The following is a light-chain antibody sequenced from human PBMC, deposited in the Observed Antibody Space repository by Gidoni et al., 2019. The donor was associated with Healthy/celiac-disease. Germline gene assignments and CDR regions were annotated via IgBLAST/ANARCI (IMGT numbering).Light chain of an antibody. J-gene: IGKJ2*03. CDR3: QQSYSTHRYS. V-gene: IGKV1-39*01. Sequence: DIQITQSPSSLSASVGDRVTLTCRASQSISSYLNWYQQKPGKAPKLLIYAASSLQSGVPSRFSGSGSGTDFTLTISSLQPEDFATYYCQQSYSTHRYSFGQGTKLEIK. CDR2: AAS. CDR1: QSISSY.